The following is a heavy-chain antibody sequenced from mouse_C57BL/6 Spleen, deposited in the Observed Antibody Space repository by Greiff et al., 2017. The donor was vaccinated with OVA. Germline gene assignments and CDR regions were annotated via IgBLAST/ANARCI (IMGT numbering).Heavy chain of an antibody. CDR2: IYPGNSDT. Sequence: EVKLQESGTVLARPGASVKMSCKTSGYTFTSYWMHWVKQRPGPGLEWIGAIYPGNSDTRYNQKFKGKAKLTAVTSASTAYMALSSLTNEDSAVYYCTRWVYYYGSSHYAMDYWGQGTSVTVSS. V-gene: IGHV1-5*01. CDR3: TRWVYYYGSSHYAMDY. D-gene: IGHD1-1*01. CDR1: GYTFTSYW. J-gene: IGHJ4*01.